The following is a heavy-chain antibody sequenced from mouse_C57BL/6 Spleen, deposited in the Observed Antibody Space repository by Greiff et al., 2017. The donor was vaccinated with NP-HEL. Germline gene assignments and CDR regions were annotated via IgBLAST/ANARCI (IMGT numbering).Heavy chain of an antibody. Sequence: VQLQQSGAELVRPGASVKLSCKASGYTFTDYYINWVKQRPGQGLEWIARIYPGSGNTYYNEKFKGKATLTAEKSSSTAYMQLSSLTSEDSAVYFCARQLRLNYAMDYWGQGTLVTVSS. CDR1: GYTFTDYY. CDR3: ARQLRLNYAMDY. D-gene: IGHD3-2*02. J-gene: IGHJ4*01. CDR2: IYPGSGNT. V-gene: IGHV1-76*01.